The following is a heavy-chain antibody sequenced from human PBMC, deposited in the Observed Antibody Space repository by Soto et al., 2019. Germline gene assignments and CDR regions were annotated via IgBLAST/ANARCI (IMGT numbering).Heavy chain of an antibody. V-gene: IGHV3-33*01. Sequence: GSMRLSCAASGFTFSSYGMHWVRQAPGKGLEWVAVIWYDGSNKYYADSVKGRFTISRDNSKNTLYLQRNSLRAEDTAVYYCARRGIYERSPSDPWGQGTLVTVSS. CDR3: ARRGIYERSPSDP. D-gene: IGHD5-12*01. CDR1: GFTFSSYG. J-gene: IGHJ5*02. CDR2: IWYDGSNK.